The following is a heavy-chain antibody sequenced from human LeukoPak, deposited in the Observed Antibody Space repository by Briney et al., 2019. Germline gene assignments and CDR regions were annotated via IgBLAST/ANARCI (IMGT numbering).Heavy chain of an antibody. CDR3: ARHFSQWLGTFEY. D-gene: IGHD6-19*01. J-gene: IGHJ4*02. V-gene: IGHV4-59*08. CDR1: GGSISSYY. Sequence: SETLSLTCTVSGGSISSYYWSWIRQPPGKGLEWIGYIYYSGSTNYNPSLKSRVTISVDTSKNQFSLKLSSVTAADTAVYYWARHFSQWLGTFEYWGQGTLVTVSS. CDR2: IYYSGST.